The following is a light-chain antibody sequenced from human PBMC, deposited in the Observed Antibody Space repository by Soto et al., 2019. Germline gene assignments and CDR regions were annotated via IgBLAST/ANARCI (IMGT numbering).Light chain of an antibody. CDR2: AAS. CDR1: QSISSY. J-gene: IGKJ1*01. CDR3: QQRYSTPRP. Sequence: EIPLTRRPSSLSALAVERVPITFLASQSISSYLNWYQQKTGKAPKLLIYAASSLQSWGTSRFSGSGSGTDFTLNISSLQTEDFATYYCQQRYSTPRPVGPGTKV. V-gene: IGKV1-39*01.